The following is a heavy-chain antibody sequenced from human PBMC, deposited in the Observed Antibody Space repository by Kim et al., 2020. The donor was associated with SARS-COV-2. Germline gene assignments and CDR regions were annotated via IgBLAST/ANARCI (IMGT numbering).Heavy chain of an antibody. CDR2: ISGSGGST. J-gene: IGHJ4*02. D-gene: IGHD6-19*01. CDR3: AKARQIDSGWYFRQGSYYFDY. Sequence: GGSLRLSCAASGFTFSSYAMSWVRQAPGKGLEWVSAISGSGGSTYYADSVKGRFTISRDNSKNTLYLQMNSLRAEDTAVYYCAKARQIDSGWYFRQGSYYFDYWGQGTLVTVSS. CDR1: GFTFSSYA. V-gene: IGHV3-23*01.